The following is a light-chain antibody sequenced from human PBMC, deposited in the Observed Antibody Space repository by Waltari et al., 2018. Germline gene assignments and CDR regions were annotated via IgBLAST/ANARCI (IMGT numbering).Light chain of an antibody. J-gene: IGKJ3*01. V-gene: IGKV1-5*03. CDR1: QSISRW. CDR3: QHYNSFSARFT. CDR2: KAS. Sequence: DIQMTQSPSTGSASVGDRVTITCRASQSISRWLAWYQQKPGKAPKLLIHKASSLQSGVPSRFSGSGSGTELTLNITSLQPDDFATYYCQHYNSFSARFTFGPGTQVDIK.